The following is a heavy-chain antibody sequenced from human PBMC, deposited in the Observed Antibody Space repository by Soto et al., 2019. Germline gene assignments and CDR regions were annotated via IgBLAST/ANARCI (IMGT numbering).Heavy chain of an antibody. J-gene: IGHJ3*01. CDR2: ISGRGGST. CDR3: GPSGY. CDR1: GFTFSSYA. D-gene: IGHD3-22*01. Sequence: GGSLRLSCEASGFTFSSYAMSCVRQAPGKGLEWVSAISGRGGSTYYADSVKGRFTIARDISKNTLYLQLNSLRAEETAVYYCGPSGYWGQGTMVTVSS. V-gene: IGHV3-23*01.